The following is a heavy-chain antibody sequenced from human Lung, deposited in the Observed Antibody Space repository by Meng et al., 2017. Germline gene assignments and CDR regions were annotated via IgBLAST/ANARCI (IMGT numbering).Heavy chain of an antibody. CDR3: ARGTRVSCTGVICYPFDF. J-gene: IGHJ4*02. D-gene: IGHD2-8*02. CDR1: GFTFSNYA. V-gene: IGHV3-23*01. Sequence: EVQLLESGGGLVQLGGSLRLSCAAFGFTFSNYAMSWVRQAPEKGLEWVSATAATDGGTYHAASVRGRFTISRDNSKNTLSLQMNSLRADDTAIYYCARGTRVSCTGVICYPFDFWGQGTLVTVSS. CDR2: TAATDGGT.